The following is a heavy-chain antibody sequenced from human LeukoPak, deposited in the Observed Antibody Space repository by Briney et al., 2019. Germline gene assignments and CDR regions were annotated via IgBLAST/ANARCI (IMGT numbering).Heavy chain of an antibody. CDR3: ARDRAGGGFDY. CDR1: GFTVSSNY. J-gene: IGHJ4*02. V-gene: IGHV3-53*01. CDR2: IYSGGSI. D-gene: IGHD3-10*01. Sequence: GGSLRLSCAASGFTVSSNYMSWVRQAPGKGLEWVSVIYSGGSIYYADSVKGRFTISRDNSKNTLYLQMNSLRAEDTAVYYCARDRAGGGFDYWGQGTLVTVSS.